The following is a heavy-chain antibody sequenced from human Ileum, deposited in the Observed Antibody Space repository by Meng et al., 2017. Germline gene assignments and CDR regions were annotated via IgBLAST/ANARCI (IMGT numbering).Heavy chain of an antibody. Sequence: QVQLQESGPGLVKPSGNLSLTCAVSGGSISSSIWWSWVRQPPEKGLEWIGEIHQSGTTNYSPSLKSRLTISVDKSKNQFSLKLQSVTAADTAVYFCARGVVSGSHYNTYWGQGILVTVSS. CDR3: ARGVVSGSHYNTY. CDR2: IHQSGTT. V-gene: IGHV4-4*02. J-gene: IGHJ4*02. CDR1: GGSISSSIW. D-gene: IGHD3-10*01.